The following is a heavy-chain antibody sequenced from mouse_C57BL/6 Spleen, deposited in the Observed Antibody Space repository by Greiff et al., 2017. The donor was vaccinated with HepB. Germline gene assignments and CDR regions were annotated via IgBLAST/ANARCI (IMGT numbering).Heavy chain of an antibody. J-gene: IGHJ3*01. D-gene: IGHD2-1*01. CDR2: INPNNGGT. CDR1: GYTFTDYN. Sequence: EVQLQQSGPELVKPGASVKIPCKASGYTFTDYNMDWVKQSNGKSLEWIGDINPNNGGTIYNQKFKGKATLTVDKSSSTAYMELRSLTSEDTAVYYCARVEGNPFAYWGQGTLVTVSA. CDR3: ARVEGNPFAY. V-gene: IGHV1-18*01.